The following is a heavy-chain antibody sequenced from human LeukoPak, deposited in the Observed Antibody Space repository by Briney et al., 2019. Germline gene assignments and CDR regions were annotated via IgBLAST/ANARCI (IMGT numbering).Heavy chain of an antibody. V-gene: IGHV4-34*01. CDR2: INHSGST. Sequence: SETLSLTCAVYGGSFSGYYWSWIRQPPGKGLEWIGEINHSGSTNYNPSLKSRVTISVDTSKNQFSLKLSSVTAADTAVYYCARGSILLLKGYFDYWGQGTLVTVSS. J-gene: IGHJ4*02. CDR1: GGSFSGYY. D-gene: IGHD2-21*01. CDR3: ARGSILLLKGYFDY.